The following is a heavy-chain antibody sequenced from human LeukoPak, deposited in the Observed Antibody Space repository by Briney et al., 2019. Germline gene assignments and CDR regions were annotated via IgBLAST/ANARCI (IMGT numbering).Heavy chain of an antibody. CDR2: MNPNSGNT. J-gene: IGHJ4*02. Sequence: ASVKVSCKASGYTFTSYDINWVRQATGQGLEWMGWMNPNSGNTGYAQKFQGRVTMTRNTSISTAYMELSSLRSEDTAVYYCARAKRRITMIVVVITGYYSDYWGQGTLVTVSS. CDR1: GYTFTSYD. V-gene: IGHV1-8*01. CDR3: ARAKRRITMIVVVITGYYSDY. D-gene: IGHD3-22*01.